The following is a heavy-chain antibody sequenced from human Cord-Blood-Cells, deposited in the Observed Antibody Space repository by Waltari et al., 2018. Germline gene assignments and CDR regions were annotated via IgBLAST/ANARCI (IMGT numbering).Heavy chain of an antibody. D-gene: IGHD3-3*01. CDR1: GGSFSGYY. CDR2: INQSGST. J-gene: IGHJ5*02. Sequence: QVQLQQWGAGLLKPSETLSLTCAVSGGSFSGYYWSWVRQPPGKGLEWIGEINQSGSTNYNPSLKSRVTISVDTSKNQFSLKLSSVTAADTAVYYCARVLPRYYDFWSGYNWFDPWGQGTLVTVSS. V-gene: IGHV4-34*01. CDR3: ARVLPRYYDFWSGYNWFDP.